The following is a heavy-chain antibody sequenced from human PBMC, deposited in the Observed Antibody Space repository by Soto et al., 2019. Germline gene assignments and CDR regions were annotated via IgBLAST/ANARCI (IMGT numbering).Heavy chain of an antibody. CDR2: VNPSGGST. CDR3: AREENCSDGICYSEYFQR. CDR1: GYIFTAYS. V-gene: IGHV1-46*01. D-gene: IGHD2-15*01. Sequence: ASVKVSCKASGYIFTAYSMHWVRRAPGQGLEWMGVVNPSGGSTNYAQKFQGRIAMTRDTSTSTVYMDLSSLTSEDTAVYYCAREENCSDGICYSEYFQRWGQGTLVTVSS. J-gene: IGHJ1*01.